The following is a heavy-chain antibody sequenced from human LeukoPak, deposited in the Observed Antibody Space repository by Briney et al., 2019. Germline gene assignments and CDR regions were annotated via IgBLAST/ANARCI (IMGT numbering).Heavy chain of an antibody. CDR2: ISWNSGSI. CDR1: GFTFDDYA. Sequence: PGGSPRLSCAASGFTFDDYAMHWVRQAPGKGLEWVSGISWNSGSIGYADSVKGRFTISRDNAKNSLYLQMNSLRAEDTALYYCAKLWSYSDRDAFDIWGQGTMVTVSS. V-gene: IGHV3-9*01. J-gene: IGHJ3*02. CDR3: AKLWSYSDRDAFDI. D-gene: IGHD3-10*01.